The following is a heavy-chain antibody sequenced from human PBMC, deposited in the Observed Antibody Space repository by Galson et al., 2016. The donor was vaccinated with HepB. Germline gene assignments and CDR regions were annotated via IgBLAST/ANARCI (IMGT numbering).Heavy chain of an antibody. D-gene: IGHD2/OR15-2a*01. Sequence: CAISGDSVSSNSAAWNWFRQSTSRGLEWLGRTYYRSKWYNDYRLSLKTRININADTSRNEVSLQLKSVTLEDTAVYYCVRLGLGTLYYWGQGTLVTVSS. CDR2: TYYRSKWYN. J-gene: IGHJ4*02. CDR1: GDSVSSNSAA. V-gene: IGHV6-1*01. CDR3: VRLGLGTLYY.